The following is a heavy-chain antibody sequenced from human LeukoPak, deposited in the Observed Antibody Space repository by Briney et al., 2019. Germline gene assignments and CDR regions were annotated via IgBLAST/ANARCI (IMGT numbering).Heavy chain of an antibody. J-gene: IGHJ6*03. CDR1: GGSISSYY. Sequence: SETLSLTCTVSGGSISSYYWSWIRQPPGKGLEWIGYIYYSGSTNYNPSLKSRVTISVDTSKNQFSLKLSSVTAADTAVYYCARETSQKGAHYMDVWGKGTMVTVSS. V-gene: IGHV4-59*01. CDR3: ARETSQKGAHYMDV. CDR2: IYYSGST. D-gene: IGHD3-16*01.